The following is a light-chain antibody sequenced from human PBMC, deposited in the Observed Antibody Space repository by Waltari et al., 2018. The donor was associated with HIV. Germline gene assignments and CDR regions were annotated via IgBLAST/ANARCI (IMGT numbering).Light chain of an antibody. V-gene: IGLV1-40*01. Sequence: QSVLTQPPSVSGAPGQRVTLSCTGTRSNIGTHEVHWYQQLPGTAPRLLIYNTNSRPSGVPDRFSGSKSGTSASLAINVLQAEDEADYYCQSSDNTRSGSVFGGGTKLTVL. CDR3: QSSDNTRSGSV. J-gene: IGLJ2*01. CDR1: RSNIGTHE. CDR2: NTN.